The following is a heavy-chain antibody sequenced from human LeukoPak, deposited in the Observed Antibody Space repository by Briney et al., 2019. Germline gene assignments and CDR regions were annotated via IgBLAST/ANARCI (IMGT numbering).Heavy chain of an antibody. D-gene: IGHD2-2*03. CDR1: GFTFGSYS. Sequence: PGGSLRLSCAASGFTFGSYSINWVRQAPGKGLEWVSSISSSSTVIFYADSVKGRFTISRDNAKNSLYLQMNSLRAEDTALYYCATWIGDSWGQGTLVTVSS. CDR3: ATWIGDS. J-gene: IGHJ4*02. CDR2: ISSSSTVI. V-gene: IGHV3-21*01.